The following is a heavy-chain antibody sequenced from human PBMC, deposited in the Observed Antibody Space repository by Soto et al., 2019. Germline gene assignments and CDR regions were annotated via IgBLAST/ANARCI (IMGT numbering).Heavy chain of an antibody. CDR3: ARLRGRAYYADY. J-gene: IGHJ4*02. V-gene: IGHV4-39*01. CDR2: IYYSGST. D-gene: IGHD3-16*01. Sequence: QLQLQESGPGLVKPSETLSLTCTVSGGSISSSSYYWAWIRQPPGKGLEWIGSIYYSGSTYYNPSLKSRVTISVDTSKNQFSLKLSSVTAADTAVYYCARLRGRAYYADYWGQGTLVTVSS. CDR1: GGSISSSSYY.